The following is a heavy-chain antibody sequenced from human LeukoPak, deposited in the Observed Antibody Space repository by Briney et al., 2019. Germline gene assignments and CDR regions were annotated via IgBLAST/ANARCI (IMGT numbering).Heavy chain of an antibody. V-gene: IGHV4-39*01. CDR3: PRHVPDTAMVAALFDY. CDR2: IYYSGST. J-gene: IGHJ4*02. Sequence: SETLSLTCTVSGGSISSSSYYWGWIRQPPGKGLEWIGSIYYSGSTYYNPSLKSRVTISVDTSKNQFSLKLSSVTAADTAVYYCPRHVPDTAMVAALFDYWGQGTLVTVSS. CDR1: GGSISSSSYY. D-gene: IGHD5-18*01.